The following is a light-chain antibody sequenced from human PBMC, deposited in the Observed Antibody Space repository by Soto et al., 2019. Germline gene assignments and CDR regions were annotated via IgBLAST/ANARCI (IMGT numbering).Light chain of an antibody. CDR3: QQFNEWPQVG. CDR2: DSS. Sequence: EIVLTQSPATLSLSPGERATLSCRASQSVGTNLAWYQQKPGQAPRLLIYDSSTRATGLPARFSGSGSGTEFTLTISSLQSEDFAVYFCQQFNEWPQVGFGQGTKVDIK. V-gene: IGKV3-15*01. J-gene: IGKJ1*01. CDR1: QSVGTN.